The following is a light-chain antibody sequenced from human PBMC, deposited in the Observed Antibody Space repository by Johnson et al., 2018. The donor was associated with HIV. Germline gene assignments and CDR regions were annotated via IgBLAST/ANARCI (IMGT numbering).Light chain of an antibody. CDR3: GTWDSSLSAGV. J-gene: IGLJ1*01. V-gene: IGLV1-51*01. Sequence: QSVLTQPPSVSAAAGQKVTISCSGSSSNIGNNYVSWYQQLPGTAPKLLIYDNNKRPSGIPDRFSGSKSGTSATLGITGLQTGDGADYYCGTWDSSLSAGVFGTGTKVTVL. CDR1: SSNIGNNY. CDR2: DNN.